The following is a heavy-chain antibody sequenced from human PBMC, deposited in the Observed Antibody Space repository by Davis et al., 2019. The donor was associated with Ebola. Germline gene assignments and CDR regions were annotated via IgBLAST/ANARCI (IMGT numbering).Heavy chain of an antibody. D-gene: IGHD3-10*01. J-gene: IGHJ4*02. CDR1: GFTFSNAW. V-gene: IGHV3-7*01. CDR3: ARGHYYSFDY. CDR2: ISPDGRDK. Sequence: GESLKISCVASGFTFSNAWMSWVRQTPGKGLDWVAHISPDGRDKFYVDSVKGRCTISRDNAKNSLYLQVNSLTVEDTAVYYCARGHYYSFDYWGQGTMVTVSS.